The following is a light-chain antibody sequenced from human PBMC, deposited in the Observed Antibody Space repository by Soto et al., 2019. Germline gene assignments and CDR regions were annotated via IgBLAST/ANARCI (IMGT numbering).Light chain of an antibody. CDR1: SSDDGGYNY. Sequence: QSALTQHASVSGSPGQSITISCTGTSSDDGGYNYVSWYQHHPGKAPKLMIYDVSNRPSGVSNRFSGSKSGNTASLTISGLQAEDEADYYCSSYTSRSTLVFGTGNKVTVL. CDR3: SSYTSRSTLV. CDR2: DVS. J-gene: IGLJ1*01. V-gene: IGLV2-14*03.